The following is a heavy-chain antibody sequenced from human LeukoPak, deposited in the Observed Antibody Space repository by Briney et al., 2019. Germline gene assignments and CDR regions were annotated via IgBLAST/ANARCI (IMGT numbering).Heavy chain of an antibody. CDR1: GYSISSGYY. J-gene: IGHJ3*02. Sequence: SETLSLTCTVSGYSISSGYYWGWIRQPAGEGLEWIGRIYTSGSTNYNPSLKSRVTMSVDTSKNQFSLKLSSVTAADTAVYYCARDKPFHVVVIATASAFDIWGQGTMVTVSS. D-gene: IGHD2-21*01. CDR2: IYTSGST. V-gene: IGHV4-4*07. CDR3: ARDKPFHVVVIATASAFDI.